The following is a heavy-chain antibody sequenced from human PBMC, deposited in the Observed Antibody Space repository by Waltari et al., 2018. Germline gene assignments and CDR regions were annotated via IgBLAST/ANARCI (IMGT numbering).Heavy chain of an antibody. CDR3: ARYFIGYSSGWYPPFDL. CDR1: GGSISSSSYY. J-gene: IGHJ2*01. V-gene: IGHV4-39*07. Sequence: QLQLQETGPGLVKPSETLSLTCTVSGGSISSSSYYWGWIRQPPGKGLEWIGSIYYSGSTYYKPSLKSRVTISVDTSKNQFSLKLSSVTAADTAVYYCARYFIGYSSGWYPPFDLWGRGTLVTVSS. CDR2: IYYSGST. D-gene: IGHD6-19*01.